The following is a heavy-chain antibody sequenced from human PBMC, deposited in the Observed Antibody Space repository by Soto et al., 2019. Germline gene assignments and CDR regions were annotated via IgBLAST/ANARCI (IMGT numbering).Heavy chain of an antibody. Sequence: KSSETLSLTCTVSGGSISSYYWSWIRQPPGKGLEWIGYIYYSGSTNYNPSLKSRVTISVDTSKNQFSLKLSSVTAADTAVYYCARDQGSGWYSWFGPWGQGTLVTVSS. J-gene: IGHJ5*02. CDR2: IYYSGST. V-gene: IGHV4-59*01. CDR3: ARDQGSGWYSWFGP. CDR1: GGSISSYY. D-gene: IGHD6-19*01.